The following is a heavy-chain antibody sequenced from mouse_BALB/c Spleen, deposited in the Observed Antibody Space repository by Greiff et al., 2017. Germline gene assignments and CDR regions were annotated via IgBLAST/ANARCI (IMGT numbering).Heavy chain of an antibody. D-gene: IGHD2-1*01. Sequence: EVMLVESGGGLVKPGGSLKLSCAASGFTFSNYVMSWVRQTPEKRLEWVATISSGGSYTYYPDSVKGRFTISRDNAKNTLYLQMSSLRSEDTAMYYCARQYGNYLYYFDYWGQGTTLTVSS. CDR1: GFTFSNYV. CDR2: ISSGGSYT. J-gene: IGHJ2*01. V-gene: IGHV5-9-3*01. CDR3: ARQYGNYLYYFDY.